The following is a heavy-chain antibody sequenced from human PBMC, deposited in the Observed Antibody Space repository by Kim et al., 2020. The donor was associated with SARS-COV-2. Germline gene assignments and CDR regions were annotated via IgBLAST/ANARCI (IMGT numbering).Heavy chain of an antibody. V-gene: IGHV3-11*01. CDR2: ISISGSTL. CDR3: AREKSSGYELDY. Sequence: GGSLRLSCAASGFSFSDYYMSWIRQAPGKGLEWVAHISISGSTLDHADSVKGRFTISRDNAENSLYLQMDNLRADNTAEYYCAREKSSGYELDYLGQGIL. CDR1: GFSFSDYY. D-gene: IGHD5-12*01. J-gene: IGHJ4*02.